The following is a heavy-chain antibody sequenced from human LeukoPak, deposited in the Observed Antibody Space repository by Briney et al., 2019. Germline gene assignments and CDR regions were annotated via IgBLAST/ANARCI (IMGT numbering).Heavy chain of an antibody. D-gene: IGHD6-13*01. J-gene: IGHJ6*02. Sequence: RWVRXXXGXGLEWVAVIWYDGSXKYYADSVKGRFTISRDNSKNTLYLQMNSLRAEDTAVYYCARDPGIAAAVNPFYYYYYGMDVWGQGTTVTVSS. CDR3: ARDPGIAAAVNPFYYYYYGMDV. V-gene: IGHV3-33*01. CDR2: IWYDGSXK.